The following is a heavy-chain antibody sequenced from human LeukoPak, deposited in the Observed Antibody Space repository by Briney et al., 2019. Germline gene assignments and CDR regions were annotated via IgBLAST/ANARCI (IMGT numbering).Heavy chain of an antibody. Sequence: ASVKVSCKASGYTFTSYGISWVRQAPGQGLEWMGWISAYNGNTNYAQKLQGRVTTTTDTSTSTAYMELRSLRSDDTAVYYCARRGQWLINNPFDYWGQGTLVTVSS. CDR3: ARRGQWLINNPFDY. V-gene: IGHV1-18*04. CDR2: ISAYNGNT. J-gene: IGHJ4*02. CDR1: GYTFTSYG. D-gene: IGHD6-19*01.